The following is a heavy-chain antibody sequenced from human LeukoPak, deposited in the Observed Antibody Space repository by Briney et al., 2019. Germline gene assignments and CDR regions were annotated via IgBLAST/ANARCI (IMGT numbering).Heavy chain of an antibody. CDR3: AREGSESDAFDI. CDR2: IYYSGST. CDR1: GGSISSYY. D-gene: IGHD3-10*01. V-gene: IGHV4-59*01. J-gene: IGHJ3*02. Sequence: SETLSLTCTVSGGSISSYYWSWIRQPPGKGLEWIGYIYYSGSTNYNPSLKSRVTISVDTSKNQFSLKLSSVTVADTAVYYCAREGSESDAFDIWGQGTMVTVSS.